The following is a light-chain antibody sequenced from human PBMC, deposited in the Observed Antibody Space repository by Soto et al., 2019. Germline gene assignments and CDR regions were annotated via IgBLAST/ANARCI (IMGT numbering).Light chain of an antibody. CDR1: GSNIGSNY. J-gene: IGLJ3*02. CDR3: AVWDENLSGQ. CDR2: SNN. V-gene: IGLV1-47*02. Sequence: QSVLTQPPSESATPGQRVTISCSGSGSNIGSNYVYWYQQLPGAAPKLLIYSNNRRPSGVPDRFSGSKSGTSASLAISGLRSDDEAIYYCAVWDENLSGQFGGGTKLTVL.